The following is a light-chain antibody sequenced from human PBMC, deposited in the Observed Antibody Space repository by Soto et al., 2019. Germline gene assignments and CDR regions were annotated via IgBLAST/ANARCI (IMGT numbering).Light chain of an antibody. CDR1: QSISSW. CDR3: QQYDNYVWT. CDR2: DAS. V-gene: IGKV1-5*01. J-gene: IGKJ1*01. Sequence: DIQMTQSPSTLSASVVDRVTITCRARQSISSWLAWYQQKPGKAPKLLIYDASILESGVPSRFSGSGSGTEFTLTISSLQPDDFATYYCQQYDNYVWTFGQGTKVDIK.